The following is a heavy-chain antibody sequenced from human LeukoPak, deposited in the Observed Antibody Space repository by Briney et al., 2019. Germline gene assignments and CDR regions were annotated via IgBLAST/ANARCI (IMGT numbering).Heavy chain of an antibody. V-gene: IGHV1-2*02. J-gene: IGHJ4*02. CDR3: ARGLGDYYDTSGYYYAVPAH. D-gene: IGHD3-22*01. CDR2: INPNSGGT. Sequence: ASVKVSCKASGYTFTGYYMHWVRQAPGQGLEWMGWINPNSGGTNCAQKFQGRVTMTRDTSISTAYMELSRLRSEDTAVYYCARGLGDYYDTSGYYYAVPAHWGQGTLVTVSS. CDR1: GYTFTGYY.